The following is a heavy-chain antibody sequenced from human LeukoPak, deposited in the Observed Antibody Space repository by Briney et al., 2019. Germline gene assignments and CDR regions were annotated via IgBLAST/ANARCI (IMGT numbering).Heavy chain of an antibody. Sequence: SETLSLTCTVSGGSISSYYWSWIRQPPGKGLEWIGYISYSGNTNYIPSLKSRVTISVDTSKNQFSLKLNSVTAADTAVYYCARGERQTSGYYYYFDYWGQGTLVPVSS. J-gene: IGHJ4*02. V-gene: IGHV4-59*01. CDR2: ISYSGNT. CDR1: GGSISSYY. D-gene: IGHD3-22*01. CDR3: ARGERQTSGYYYYFDY.